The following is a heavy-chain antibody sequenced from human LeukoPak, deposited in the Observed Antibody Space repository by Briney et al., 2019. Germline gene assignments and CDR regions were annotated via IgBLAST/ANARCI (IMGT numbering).Heavy chain of an antibody. D-gene: IGHD2-2*01. V-gene: IGHV4-34*01. CDR1: GGSFSGYY. CDR3: ARVGNIVVVPAAIQPSNWFDP. CDR2: INHSGST. J-gene: IGHJ5*02. Sequence: SETLSLTCAVSGGSFSGYYWSWIRQPPGKGLEWIGEINHSGSTNYNPSLKSRVTISVDTSKNQFSLKLSSVTAADTAVYYCARVGNIVVVPAAIQPSNWFDPWGQGTLVTVSS.